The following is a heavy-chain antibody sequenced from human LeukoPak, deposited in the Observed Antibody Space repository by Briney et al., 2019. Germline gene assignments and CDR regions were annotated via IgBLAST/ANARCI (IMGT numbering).Heavy chain of an antibody. CDR1: GFDLNTYE. V-gene: IGHV3-48*03. Sequence: GGSLRLSCAASGFDLNTYEMNWVRQAPGKGLEWIADITVSGHTKNYADSVKGRFTISRDNAGTSLYLQMNSLRVEDTGVYYCARGDPHADLWGQGTLVTVSS. CDR2: ITVSGHTK. J-gene: IGHJ5*02. CDR3: ARGDPHADL.